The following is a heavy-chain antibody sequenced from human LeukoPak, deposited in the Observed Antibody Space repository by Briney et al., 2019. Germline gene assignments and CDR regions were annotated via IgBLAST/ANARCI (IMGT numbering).Heavy chain of an antibody. CDR3: AKRGHSYGDFDY. J-gene: IGHJ4*02. CDR2: MNPNSDNT. V-gene: IGHV1-8*01. Sequence: ASVKVSCKASGYTFTSYDINWVRQATGQGLEWMGWMNPNSDNTGYAQKFQGRVTMTRDTSISTAYMELSSLRFEDTAVYYCAKRGHSYGDFDYWGQGTLVTVSS. CDR1: GYTFTSYD. D-gene: IGHD5-18*01.